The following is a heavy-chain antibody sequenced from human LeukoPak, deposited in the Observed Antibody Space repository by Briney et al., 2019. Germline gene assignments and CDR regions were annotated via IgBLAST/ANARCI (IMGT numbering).Heavy chain of an antibody. CDR2: INPNSGDT. CDR3: ARDVGEYCSSTNCYASDY. J-gene: IGHJ4*02. D-gene: IGHD2-2*01. V-gene: IGHV1-2*02. Sequence: GASVKVSCKASGYTFTGYYMHWVRQAPGQGLEWMGWINPNSGDTNYAQKFQGRVTMTRDTSISTAYMELSRLRSDDTAVYYCARDVGEYCSSTNCYASDYWGQGTLVTVSS. CDR1: GYTFTGYY.